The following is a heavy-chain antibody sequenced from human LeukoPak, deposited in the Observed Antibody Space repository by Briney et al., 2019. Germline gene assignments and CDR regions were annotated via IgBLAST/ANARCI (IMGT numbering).Heavy chain of an antibody. Sequence: GGSLRLSCTASGFTFGDYAMSWVRQAPGKGLEWVSFIRSKAYGGTTEYAASVKGRFTISRDDSKSIAYLQMNSLKTEDTAVYYCTRHIVATMYWFDPWGQGTLVTVSS. CDR3: TRHIVATMYWFDP. J-gene: IGHJ5*02. D-gene: IGHD5-12*01. V-gene: IGHV3-49*04. CDR2: IRSKAYGGTT. CDR1: GFTFGDYA.